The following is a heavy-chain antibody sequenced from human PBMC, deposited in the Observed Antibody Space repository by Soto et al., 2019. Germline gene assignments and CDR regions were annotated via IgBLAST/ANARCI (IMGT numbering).Heavy chain of an antibody. D-gene: IGHD3-10*01. CDR3: TRDGGGRYYGGFDN. CDR1: GFNFSTYW. V-gene: IGHV3-74*01. J-gene: IGHJ4*02. CDR2: INSDGTIT. Sequence: EVQLVESGGGLVQPGGSLRLSCATSGFNFSTYWVHWVRQAPGKGVVWVSRINSDGTITDYADSVKGRFTISRDNAKKTVYLEMNSLRVDDTAVYYCTRDGGGRYYGGFDNWGQATLVTVSS.